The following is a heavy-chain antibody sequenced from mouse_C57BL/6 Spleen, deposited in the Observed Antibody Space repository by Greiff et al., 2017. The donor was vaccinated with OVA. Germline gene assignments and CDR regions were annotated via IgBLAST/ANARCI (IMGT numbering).Heavy chain of an antibody. D-gene: IGHD3-3*01. CDR1: GFTFSDYG. CDR2: ISSGSSTI. V-gene: IGHV5-17*01. Sequence: EVKLVESGGGLVKPGGSLKLSCAASGFTFSDYGMHWVRQAPEKGLEWVAYISSGSSTIYYADTVKGRFTISRDNAKDTLFLKMTSLRSEDTAMYYCARGWGSMDDWGQGTSVTVSS. CDR3: ARGWGSMDD. J-gene: IGHJ4*01.